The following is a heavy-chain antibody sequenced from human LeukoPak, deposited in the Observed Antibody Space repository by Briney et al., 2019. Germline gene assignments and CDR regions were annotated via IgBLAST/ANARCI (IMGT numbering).Heavy chain of an antibody. J-gene: IGHJ5*02. V-gene: IGHV1-2*02. CDR2: NNPNSGGT. CDR1: GYTFTGYY. D-gene: IGHD2-15*01. CDR3: ARAREEDCSGGSCYKGRYNWFDP. Sequence: GASVKVSCKASGYTFTGYYMHWVRQAPGQGLEWMGWNNPNSGGTNYAQKFQGRVTMTRDTSISTAYMELSRLRSDDTAVYYCARAREEDCSGGSCYKGRYNWFDPWGQGTLVTASS.